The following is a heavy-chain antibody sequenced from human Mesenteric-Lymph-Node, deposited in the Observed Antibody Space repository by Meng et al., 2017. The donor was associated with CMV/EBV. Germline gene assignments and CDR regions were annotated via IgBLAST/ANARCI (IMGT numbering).Heavy chain of an antibody. V-gene: IGHV3-23*01. Sequence: GGSLRLSCAASGFTLDSYAMSWVRQAPGGGLEWVAAISASGDGDYYADSVKGRFTISRDNAKNSLYLQMNSLRVEDTAVYYCARDLGRPYYYGMDVWGQGTTVTVSS. CDR3: ARDLGRPYYYGMDV. D-gene: IGHD3-16*01. CDR1: GFTLDSYA. CDR2: ISASGDGD. J-gene: IGHJ6*02.